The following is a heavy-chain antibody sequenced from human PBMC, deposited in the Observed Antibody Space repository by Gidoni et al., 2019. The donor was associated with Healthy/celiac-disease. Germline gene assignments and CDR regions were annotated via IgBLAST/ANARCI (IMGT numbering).Heavy chain of an antibody. CDR3: AKDLVAAAGTGPWFDP. V-gene: IGHV3-23*01. D-gene: IGHD6-13*01. CDR1: GFTFSRYA. J-gene: IGHJ5*02. Sequence: EVQLLESGGGLVQPGGSLRLSCAASGFTFSRYAMRWGRQGPGKGLEWVSASSGSGGSTYYADSVKGRFTISRDNSKNTLYLQMNSLRAEDTAVYYCAKDLVAAAGTGPWFDPWGQGTLVTVSS. CDR2: SSGSGGST.